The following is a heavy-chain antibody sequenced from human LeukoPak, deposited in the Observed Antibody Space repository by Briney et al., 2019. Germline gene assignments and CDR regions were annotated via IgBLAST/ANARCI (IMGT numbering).Heavy chain of an antibody. Sequence: PGGSLRLSCAASGFTFSDYYMSWIRQAPGKGLEWVSYISSSGSTIYYADSVKGRFTISRDNAKNSLYLQMNSLRAEDTAVYYCARFRDGYNPDAFDIWGQGTMVTVSS. CDR3: ARFRDGYNPDAFDI. V-gene: IGHV3-11*01. CDR2: ISSSGSTI. CDR1: GFTFSDYY. D-gene: IGHD5-24*01. J-gene: IGHJ3*02.